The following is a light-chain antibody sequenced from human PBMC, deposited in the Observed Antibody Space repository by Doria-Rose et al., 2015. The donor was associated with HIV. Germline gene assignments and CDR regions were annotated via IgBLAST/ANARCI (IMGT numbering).Light chain of an antibody. CDR2: DGS. V-gene: IGKV3-20*01. CDR1: QSFSSTY. J-gene: IGKJ1*01. Sequence: DIVLTQSPGTLSLSPGERATLSCRASQSFSSTYLAWYQQKPGQAPSLLIYDGSTRATGIPDGFSASGSGTDFTLTINRLEPEDFALYYCHQYGTSWTFGQGTKVE. CDR3: HQYGTSWT.